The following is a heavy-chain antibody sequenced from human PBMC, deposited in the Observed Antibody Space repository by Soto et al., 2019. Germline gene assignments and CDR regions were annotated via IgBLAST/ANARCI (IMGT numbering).Heavy chain of an antibody. Sequence: QVQLQESGPGLVKPSETLSLTCTVSGGFVNSDTHSWSWIRQTPGKRLEWIGFIYSGGSTKSPSLRSRVTMSVDTSKNQFSLKLRSVIVADTAVYHCARFVRSCSATTCSTRADVWGQGITVTVSS. CDR1: GGFVNSDTHS. CDR3: ARFVRSCSATTCSTRADV. J-gene: IGHJ6*02. V-gene: IGHV4-61*01. D-gene: IGHD2-2*01. CDR2: IYSGGST.